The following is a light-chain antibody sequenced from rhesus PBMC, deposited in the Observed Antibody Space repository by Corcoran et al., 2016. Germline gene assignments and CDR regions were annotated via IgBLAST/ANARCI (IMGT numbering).Light chain of an antibody. V-gene: IGKV2S9*01. CDR3: MQGTHWPLT. J-gene: IGKJ4*01. CDR1: RSLVNSDGKTY. Sequence: DVVMTQSPLSLPVTLGQPASISCRSSRSLVNSDGKTYLNWLQQKPGQPRRRLIYTVSNRDSVIPDRFSGRGAGTDFKLKISRVEAEDVGVYYCMQGTHWPLTFGGGTKVELK. CDR2: TVS.